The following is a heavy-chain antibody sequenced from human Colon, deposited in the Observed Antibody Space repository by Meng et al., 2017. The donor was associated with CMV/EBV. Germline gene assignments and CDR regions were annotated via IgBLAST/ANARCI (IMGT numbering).Heavy chain of an antibody. CDR1: AIIFSDSG. Sequence: GGSLRLSCKLSAIIFSDSGMDWVRQAPGKGLEWVAFIRHDGLPSYAASVKGRFTVSRDNAKNTMYLQMNSLRAEDTAVYYCVRDQRFLDHLADSWGQGTLVTVSS. V-gene: IGHV3-30*02. CDR2: IRHDGLP. D-gene: IGHD3-3*01. J-gene: IGHJ4*02. CDR3: VRDQRFLDHLADS.